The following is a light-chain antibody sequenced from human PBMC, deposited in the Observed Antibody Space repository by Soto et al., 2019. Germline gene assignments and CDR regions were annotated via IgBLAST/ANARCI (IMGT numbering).Light chain of an antibody. CDR1: QGVRDD. CDR3: LQESNYPLT. Sequence: IQMTQSPSSLSASVGDRVTITCRASQGVRDDVGWYQQKPGKAPKLLIYLQSGVPSRFSGSGSGTDFTLTISGLQPEDFATYYCLQESNYPLTFGGVTKVEIK. V-gene: IGKV1-6*01. J-gene: IGKJ4*01.